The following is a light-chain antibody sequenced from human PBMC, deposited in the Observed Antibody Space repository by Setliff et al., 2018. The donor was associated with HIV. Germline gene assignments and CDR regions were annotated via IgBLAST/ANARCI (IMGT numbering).Light chain of an antibody. CDR3: CSYAGSDTFVV. V-gene: IGLV2-23*02. CDR1: ISDIGSYNR. J-gene: IGLJ1*01. CDR2: EVN. Sequence: QSALTQPASVSASPGQSIIISCTGTISDIGSYNRVSWYQQRPGTAPNLIIYEVNKRPSRVSNRFSGSKSGNTASLAISGLQADDEADYYCCSYAGSDTFVVFGTWTKVTVL.